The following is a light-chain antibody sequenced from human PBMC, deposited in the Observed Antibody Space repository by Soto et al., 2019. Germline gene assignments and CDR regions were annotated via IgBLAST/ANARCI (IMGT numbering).Light chain of an antibody. V-gene: IGKV2-28*01. J-gene: IGKJ1*01. CDR1: QSLLHNNGYNY. CDR3: LQYSSHSWT. CDR2: LGS. Sequence: DIVMTQSPLSLPVTPGEPASISCRSNQSLLHNNGYNYLDWYMQKPGQSPQLLIYLGSNRASGVPDRFSGSGSGTEFTLTISRLQPDDVATYYCLQYSSHSWTFGQGTKVDI.